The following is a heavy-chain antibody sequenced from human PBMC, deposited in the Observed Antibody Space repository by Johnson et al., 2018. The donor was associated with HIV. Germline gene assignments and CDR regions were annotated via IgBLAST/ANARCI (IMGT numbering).Heavy chain of an antibody. CDR1: GFTFSSYA. J-gene: IGHJ3*02. D-gene: IGHD1-26*01. CDR2: ISGSGGST. CDR3: AKDRTSGSYSDDAFDI. Sequence: MQLVESGGGLVQPGGSLRLSCAASGFTFSSYAMSWVRQAPGKGLEWVSAISGSGGSTYSADSVKGRFTISRDNSKNTLYLQMNSLRAEDTAVYYCAKDRTSGSYSDDAFDIWGQGTMVTVSS. V-gene: IGHV3-23*04.